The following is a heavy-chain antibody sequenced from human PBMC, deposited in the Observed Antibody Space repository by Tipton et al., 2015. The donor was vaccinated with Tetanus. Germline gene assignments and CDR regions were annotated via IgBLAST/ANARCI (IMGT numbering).Heavy chain of an antibody. Sequence: TLSLTCAVYGGSFSGYYWSWIRQPPGKGLEWIGYIYYSGSTNYNPSLKSRVTISVDTSKNQFSLKLSSVTAADTAVYYCARVGAGESVDPAYYYGMDVWGQGTTVTVSS. D-gene: IGHD3-16*01. CDR2: IYYSGST. J-gene: IGHJ6*02. CDR3: ARVGAGESVDPAYYYGMDV. V-gene: IGHV4-59*01. CDR1: GGSFSGYY.